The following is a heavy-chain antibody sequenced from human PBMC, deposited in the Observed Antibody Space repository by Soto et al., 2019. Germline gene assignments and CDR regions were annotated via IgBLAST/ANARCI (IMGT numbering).Heavy chain of an antibody. D-gene: IGHD3-10*01. J-gene: IGHJ4*02. CDR2: IWYDGSNK. CDR3: ARGDYRVDY. V-gene: IGHV3-33*08. CDR1: GFTFSNAW. Sequence: VQLVESGGGLVKPGGSLRLSCAASGFTFSNAWMNWVRQAPGKGLEWVAVIWYDGSNKYYADSVKGRFTISRDNSKNTLYLQMNSLRAEDTAVYYCARGDYRVDYWGQGTLVTVSS.